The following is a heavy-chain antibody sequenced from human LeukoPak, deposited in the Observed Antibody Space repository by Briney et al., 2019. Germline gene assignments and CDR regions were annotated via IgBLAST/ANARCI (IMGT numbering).Heavy chain of an antibody. V-gene: IGHV4-4*02. J-gene: IGHJ4*02. CDR2: IYHSGSP. CDR3: ARLVSVVGGYESDY. CDR1: GGSISSNNW. D-gene: IGHD5-12*01. Sequence: SETLSLTCAVSGGSISSNNWWGWVRQPPGKGLEWIGEIYHSGSPNYNPSLKSRVTISVDKSRNHFSLNLSSVTAADTAVYYCARLVSVVGGYESDYWGQGTLVTVSS.